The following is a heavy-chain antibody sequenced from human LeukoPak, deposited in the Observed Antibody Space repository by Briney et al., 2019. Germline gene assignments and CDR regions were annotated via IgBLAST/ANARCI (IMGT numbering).Heavy chain of an antibody. CDR1: GGSISSYY. V-gene: IGHV4-59*01. D-gene: IGHD3-10*01. Sequence: SETLSLTCTVSGGSISSYYWSWIRQPPGKGLEWIGYIYYSGSTNYNPSLKSRVTISVDTSKNQFSLKLSSVTAADTAVYYCARVGTGAGKFDYWGQGTLVTVSS. CDR2: IYYSGST. J-gene: IGHJ4*02. CDR3: ARVGTGAGKFDY.